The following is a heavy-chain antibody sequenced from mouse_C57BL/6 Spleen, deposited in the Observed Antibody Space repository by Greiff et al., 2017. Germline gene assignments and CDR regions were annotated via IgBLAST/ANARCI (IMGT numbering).Heavy chain of an antibody. CDR3: ARLGNYDHYAMDY. CDR2: IYPGDGDT. Sequence: VQLQQSGPELVKPGASVKISCKASGYAFSSSWMNWVKQRPGKGLEWIGRIYPGDGDTNYNGKFKGKATLTADKSYSTAYMQLSSLTSEDSAVYFCARLGNYDHYAMDYWGQGTSVTVSS. D-gene: IGHD2-1*01. V-gene: IGHV1-82*01. CDR1: GYAFSSSW. J-gene: IGHJ4*01.